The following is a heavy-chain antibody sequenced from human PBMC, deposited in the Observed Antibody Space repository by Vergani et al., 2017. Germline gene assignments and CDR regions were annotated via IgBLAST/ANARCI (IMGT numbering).Heavy chain of an antibody. D-gene: IGHD3-9*01. CDR2: VNPNSGGT. V-gene: IGHV1-2*02. J-gene: IGHJ4*02. Sequence: QVQLVQSGAEVKKPGASVMVSCKTSGFTFSGYYIHWVRQAPGQGLEWMGWVNPNSGGTNYAQKFQGRVTMTRDTSINTAYMELNRLKSDDTAMYYCARGDYGILTGYRYWGQGTLVTVSA. CDR3: ARGDYGILTGYRY. CDR1: GFTFSGYY.